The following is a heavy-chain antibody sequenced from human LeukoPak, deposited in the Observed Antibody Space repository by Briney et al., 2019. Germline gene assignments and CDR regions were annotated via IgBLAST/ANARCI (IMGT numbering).Heavy chain of an antibody. CDR3: ARVIALGNWFDP. J-gene: IGHJ5*02. CDR2: IYTSGST. D-gene: IGHD6-13*01. V-gene: IGHV4-61*02. Sequence: SETLSLTCTISGGSISSGSFYWSWIRRPAGNGLEWIGRIYTSGSTNYNPSLKSRVTISVDTSKNQFSLKLSSVTAADTAVYYCARVIALGNWFDPWGQGTLVTVSS. CDR1: GGSISSGSFY.